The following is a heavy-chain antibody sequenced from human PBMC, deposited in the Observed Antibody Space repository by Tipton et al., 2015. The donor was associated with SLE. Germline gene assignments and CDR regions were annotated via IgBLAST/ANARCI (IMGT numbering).Heavy chain of an antibody. J-gene: IGHJ4*02. Sequence: GSLRLSCAASGFTFSSYSMNWVRQAPGKGLEWVSYISSSSSTIYYADSVKGRFTISRDNAKNSLYLQMNSLRAEDTAVYYCARDLPSSSGYREIDYWGQGTLVTVSS. CDR3: ARDLPSSSGYREIDY. CDR2: ISSSSSTI. CDR1: GFTFSSYS. V-gene: IGHV3-48*01. D-gene: IGHD6-13*01.